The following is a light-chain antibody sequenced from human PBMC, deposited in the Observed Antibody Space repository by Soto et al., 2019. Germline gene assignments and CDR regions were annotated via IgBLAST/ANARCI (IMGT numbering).Light chain of an antibody. CDR3: QQCDDLAALT. Sequence: DIQMTQSPSSLSASVGDRVTITCQASQDIRNYLNWYQQKSGKAPNLLIRDSSNLETGVPSRFSGSGYGTDFTFTISSLQPEDIATYYCQQCDDLAALTFGGGTKVDI. V-gene: IGKV1-33*01. CDR2: DSS. CDR1: QDIRNY. J-gene: IGKJ4*01.